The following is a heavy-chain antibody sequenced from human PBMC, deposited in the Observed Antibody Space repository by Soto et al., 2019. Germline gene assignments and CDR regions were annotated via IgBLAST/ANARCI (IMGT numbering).Heavy chain of an antibody. CDR1: GFVFNNYA. CDR2: LSSGGGTT. D-gene: IGHD3-3*01. CDR3: AKDGDWYDFSTGYYSRGNYFDY. V-gene: IGHV3-23*01. J-gene: IGHJ4*02. Sequence: GGSLRLSCAASGFVFNNYAMSWVRQAPGKGLEWVATLSSGGGTTYYTDSVKGRFTISRDNSMNLLYLQMNSLRADDTAVYYCAKDGDWYDFSTGYYSRGNYFDYWGQGTLVTVSS.